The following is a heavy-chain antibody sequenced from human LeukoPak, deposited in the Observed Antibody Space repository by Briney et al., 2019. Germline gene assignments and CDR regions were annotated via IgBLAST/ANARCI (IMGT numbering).Heavy chain of an antibody. D-gene: IGHD5-24*01. J-gene: IGHJ5*02. V-gene: IGHV1-2*02. Sequence: ASVKVSCKTSGYTFTGYYMHWVRQAPGQGLEWMGWINPNSGGTNYAQKFQGRVTMTRDTSISTADMELSRLRSDATAVYYCARGQSLEMAPRFDPWGQGTLVTVSS. CDR2: INPNSGGT. CDR1: GYTFTGYY. CDR3: ARGQSLEMAPRFDP.